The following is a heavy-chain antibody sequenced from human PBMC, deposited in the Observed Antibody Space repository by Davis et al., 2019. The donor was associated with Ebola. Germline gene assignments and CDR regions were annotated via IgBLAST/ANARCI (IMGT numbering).Heavy chain of an antibody. Sequence: SETLSLTCAVSGGSISSSTYYWGWIRQPPGKGLEWIGSIYNSGSTYYNPSLESRVTISVDTSKNQLSLKLTSVTATDTAVYYCARSVSPGYTYGYYYYDMDVWGQGTTVTVSS. CDR1: GGSISSSTYY. V-gene: IGHV4-39*01. CDR2: IYNSGST. D-gene: IGHD5-18*01. J-gene: IGHJ6*02. CDR3: ARSVSPGYTYGYYYYDMDV.